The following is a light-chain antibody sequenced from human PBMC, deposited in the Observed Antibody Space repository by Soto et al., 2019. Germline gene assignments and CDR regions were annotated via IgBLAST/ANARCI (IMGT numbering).Light chain of an antibody. CDR1: QSIINW. CDR2: GAS. CDR3: QQYDSFSGT. V-gene: IGKV1-5*01. J-gene: IGKJ1*01. Sequence: DVQMTQSPSTLSASVGGRVTITCRASQSIINWLAWYQQKPGKAPKLLIYGASSLESGVPSRFSGSGSGTEFTLTITILQPDDFATYYCQQYDSFSGTFGQGTKVDNK.